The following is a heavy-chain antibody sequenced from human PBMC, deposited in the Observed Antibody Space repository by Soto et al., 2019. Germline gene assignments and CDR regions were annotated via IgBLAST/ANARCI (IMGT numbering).Heavy chain of an antibody. CDR1: GYTFTNYA. D-gene: IGHD2-15*01. V-gene: IGHV1-18*01. CDR2: ISASTRNT. Sequence: QVQLVQSGAEVKKPGASVKVSCQASGYTFTNYAISWVRKAPGQGREWMGWISASTRNTDQAQNFQGRVTMTIDTSTNAANMELRSLRSDDTAVYYCARCYCSVGSCYACWHFDLWGRGTLVTVSS. J-gene: IGHJ2*01. CDR3: ARCYCSVGSCYACWHFDL.